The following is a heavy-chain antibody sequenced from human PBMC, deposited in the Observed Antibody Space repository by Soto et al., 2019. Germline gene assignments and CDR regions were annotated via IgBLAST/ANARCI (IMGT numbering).Heavy chain of an antibody. CDR1: GFTFSSYW. Sequence: EVQLVESGGGLVQPGGSLRLSCAASGFTFSSYWMHWVRQVPGKGLVWVSRLYIDGSRTSYADSVKGRFTISRDNAKNTLSLQMNSLRAEDTAVYYCARGAGGYYYMDVWGKGTTVTVSS. D-gene: IGHD3-10*01. CDR2: LYIDGSRT. J-gene: IGHJ6*03. V-gene: IGHV3-74*01. CDR3: ARGAGGYYYMDV.